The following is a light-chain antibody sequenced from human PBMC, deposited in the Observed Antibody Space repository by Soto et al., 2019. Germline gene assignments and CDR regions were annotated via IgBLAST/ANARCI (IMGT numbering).Light chain of an antibody. CDR3: QYYDSSLSGWV. V-gene: IGLV1-40*01. CDR2: GNS. CDR1: SSNIGAGYD. J-gene: IGLJ3*02. Sequence: QSVLTQPPSVSGAPGQRVTISCTGSSSNIGAGYDVHWYQQLPGTAPKLLIYGNSNRPSGVPDRFSGSKSGTSASLAITGLRSEDEADYYCQYYDSSLSGWVFGGGTKVNVL.